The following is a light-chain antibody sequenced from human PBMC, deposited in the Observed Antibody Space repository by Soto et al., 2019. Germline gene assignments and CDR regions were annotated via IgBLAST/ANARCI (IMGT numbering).Light chain of an antibody. V-gene: IGKV3-20*01. J-gene: IGKJ1*01. Sequence: EIVLTQSPGTLSLSPGERATLSCRASQSVRSSYLAWYQQKPGQAPRLLIYGASSRATGIPDRFSGGGSGTDFTLTISRLEPEDFAVYYCQQYHNSPPTFGQGTKVDIK. CDR3: QQYHNSPPT. CDR2: GAS. CDR1: QSVRSSY.